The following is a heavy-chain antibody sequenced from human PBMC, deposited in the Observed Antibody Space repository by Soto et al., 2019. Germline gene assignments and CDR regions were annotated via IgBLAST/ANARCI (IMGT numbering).Heavy chain of an antibody. CDR1: GGSISSYS. J-gene: IGHJ3*02. CDR2: VDTTGGT. V-gene: IGHV4-4*07. Sequence: QVQLQESGPGLVEPSETLSLTCTVSGGSISSYSWNWIRQPAGKGLEWIGRVDTTGGTNYIPSLKSRVTMSVDTSKNQFSLNLRFVTAADTAVYFCAKDDSGAADIWGQGTMATVS. D-gene: IGHD3-16*01. CDR3: AKDDSGAADI.